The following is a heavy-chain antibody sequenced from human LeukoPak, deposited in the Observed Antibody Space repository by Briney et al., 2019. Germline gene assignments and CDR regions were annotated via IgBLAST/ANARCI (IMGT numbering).Heavy chain of an antibody. Sequence: PSETLSLTCAVYGGSFSGYYWSWIRQPPGKGQEWIGEINHSGSANYNPSLKSRVTISVDTSKNQFSLKLSSVTAADTAVYYCASVSGSYYHGYWGQGTLVTVSS. D-gene: IGHD1-26*01. CDR1: GGSFSGYY. CDR2: INHSGSA. CDR3: ASVSGSYYHGY. V-gene: IGHV4-34*01. J-gene: IGHJ4*02.